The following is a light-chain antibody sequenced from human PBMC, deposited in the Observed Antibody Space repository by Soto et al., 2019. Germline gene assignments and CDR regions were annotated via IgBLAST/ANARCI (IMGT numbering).Light chain of an antibody. CDR1: QSVSNN. J-gene: IGKJ1*01. CDR2: GAS. Sequence: EIVLTQSPATLSLSPGERGTLSCRASQSVSNNLAWYQQKPGQAPRLLIYGASTRATGIPARFSGSGSGTEFTLTISRLEPEDFEVYYCQQYGSSPRTFGQGTKVEI. V-gene: IGKV3-20*01. CDR3: QQYGSSPRT.